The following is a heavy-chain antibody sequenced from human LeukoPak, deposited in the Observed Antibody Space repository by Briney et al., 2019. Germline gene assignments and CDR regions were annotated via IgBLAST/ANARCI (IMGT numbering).Heavy chain of an antibody. CDR3: ARAKYSGTHPDY. CDR2: IYYSGST. J-gene: IGHJ4*02. CDR1: GGSISSYY. D-gene: IGHD2/OR15-2a*01. Sequence: SETLSLTCTVSGGSISSYYWSWIRQPPGKGLEWIGYIYYSGSTNYNPSLKSRVTISVDTSKNQFSLKLSSVTAADTAVYYCARAKYSGTHPDYWGQGTLVTVSS. V-gene: IGHV4-59*01.